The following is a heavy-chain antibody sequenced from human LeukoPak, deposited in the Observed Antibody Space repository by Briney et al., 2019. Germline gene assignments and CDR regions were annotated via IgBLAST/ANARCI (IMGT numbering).Heavy chain of an antibody. D-gene: IGHD6-19*01. CDR3: AKEFAQWLVRYYFDY. CDR2: ISGNGGST. Sequence: GGSLRLSCAASGFTFSSYAMSWVRQAPGKGLEWVSAISGNGGSTFYTDAVKGRFTISRDNSKNTLYLQMNSLRAEDTAVYYCAKEFAQWLVRYYFDYWGQGTLVTVSS. CDR1: GFTFSSYA. J-gene: IGHJ4*02. V-gene: IGHV3-23*01.